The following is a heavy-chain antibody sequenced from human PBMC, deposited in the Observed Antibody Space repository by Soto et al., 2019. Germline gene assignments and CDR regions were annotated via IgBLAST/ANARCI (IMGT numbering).Heavy chain of an antibody. CDR2: INHSGST. D-gene: IGHD4-17*01. CDR1: GGSFSGYS. V-gene: IGHV4-34*01. Sequence: QVQLQQWGAGLLKPSETLSLTCAVYGGSFSGYSWSWIRQPPGKGLEWIGEINHSGSTNYNPSLKSRVTISVDTSKNQFSLKLSSVTAADTAVYDCARGEPKEGTLTTPPFDYWGQGTLVTVSS. J-gene: IGHJ4*02. CDR3: ARGEPKEGTLTTPPFDY.